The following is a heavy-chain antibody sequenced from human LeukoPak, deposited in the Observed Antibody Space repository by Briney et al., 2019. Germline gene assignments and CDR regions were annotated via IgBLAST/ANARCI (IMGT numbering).Heavy chain of an antibody. CDR1: GFTFSSYA. J-gene: IGHJ4*02. CDR2: ISYDGSNK. Sequence: GRSLRLSCAASGFTFSSYAMHWVRQAPGKGLEWVAVISYDGSNKYCADSVKGRFTISRDNSKNTLYLQMNSLRAEDTAVYYCARATLYYFDYWGQGTLVTVSS. V-gene: IGHV3-30*04. CDR3: ARATLYYFDY.